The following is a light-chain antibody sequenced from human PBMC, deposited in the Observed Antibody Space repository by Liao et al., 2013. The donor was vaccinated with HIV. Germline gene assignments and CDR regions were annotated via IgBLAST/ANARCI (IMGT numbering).Light chain of an antibody. CDR2: QDT. Sequence: SYELRQPPSVSVSPGQTASITCSGDELGYKYASWYQQRPGQSPVLVIYQDTKRPSGIPERFSGSNSGNTATLTISGTQAMDEADYYCQAWDSSTGVFGTGTKVTVL. V-gene: IGLV3-1*01. CDR1: ELGYKY. CDR3: QAWDSSTGV. J-gene: IGLJ1*01.